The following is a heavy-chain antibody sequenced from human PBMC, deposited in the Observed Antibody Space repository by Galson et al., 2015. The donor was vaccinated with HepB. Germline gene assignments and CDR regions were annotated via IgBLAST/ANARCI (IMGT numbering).Heavy chain of an antibody. V-gene: IGHV5-51*01. Sequence: QSGAEVKKPGESLKIYCKGSGYGLSTYWIGWVRQLPGAGLEWMGMIYPGDSETKYSPSFPGQVTISADKSINTAHLQWNSLKASDTAMYYCAKRPGYCGGDCYSGWFDPWGQGTLVTVSS. CDR2: IYPGDSET. CDR1: GYGLSTYW. J-gene: IGHJ5*02. D-gene: IGHD2-21*02. CDR3: AKRPGYCGGDCYSGWFDP.